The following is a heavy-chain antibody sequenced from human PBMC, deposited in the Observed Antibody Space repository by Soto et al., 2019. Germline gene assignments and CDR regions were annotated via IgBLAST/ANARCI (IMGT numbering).Heavy chain of an antibody. V-gene: IGHV4-31*03. CDR3: ERMICTYYVPCY. D-gene: IGHD1-26*01. CDR1: NASITSSGYY. Sequence: QVQLQESGPRLVEASQTLSLTCTVSNASITSSGYYWSWDRQPPGKRLEWIGHIYHSGSTFYSPSLQSRLTMSVDTSKNQFSLTLRSVTAADTAVYRCERMICTYYVPCYCCQGALGTVSS. J-gene: IGHJ4*02. CDR2: IYHSGST.